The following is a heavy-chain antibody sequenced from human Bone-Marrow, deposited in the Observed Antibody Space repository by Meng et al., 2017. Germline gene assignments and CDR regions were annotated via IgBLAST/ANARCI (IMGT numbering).Heavy chain of an antibody. CDR2: ISSSSSYI. CDR3: ARYTYGVDAFDL. Sequence: GESLKISCAASGFTFSSYSMNWVRQAPGKGLEWVSSISSSSSYIYYADSVKGRFTISRDNAKNSLYMQMNSLRDEDTAVYYCARYTYGVDAFDLWGQGTVVTVSS. V-gene: IGHV3-21*01. J-gene: IGHJ3*01. CDR1: GFTFSSYS. D-gene: IGHD5-18*01.